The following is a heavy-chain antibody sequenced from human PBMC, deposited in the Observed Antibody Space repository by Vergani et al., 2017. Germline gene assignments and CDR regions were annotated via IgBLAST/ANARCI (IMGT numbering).Heavy chain of an antibody. CDR3: ARDQGSGTDRHRYDLDD. J-gene: IGHJ6*02. V-gene: IGHV3-21*06. CDR1: GFTFGSYS. Sequence: EEHLVESGGGLVKPGGSLRLSCVASGFTFGSYSVNWVRQAPGRGLEWVSSISSSGNYVYYAASVKGRFSISRDNAKNLLSLQMNSLRTDDTAVYYCARDQGSGTDRHRYDLDDWGQGTTVTVSS. CDR2: ISSSGNYV. D-gene: IGHD3-10*01.